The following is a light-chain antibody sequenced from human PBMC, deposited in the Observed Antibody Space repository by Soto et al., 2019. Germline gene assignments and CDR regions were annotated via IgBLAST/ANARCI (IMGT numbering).Light chain of an antibody. CDR2: GAS. Sequence: EIVIPQTPATLSASPGERATLSCRASQSVRSNLAWYQQKPGQAPRLLIYGASTRATGIPARFSGSGSGTEFTLTISSLQSEDFAVYYCQQYNNWPLLTFGQGTRLEI. J-gene: IGKJ5*01. V-gene: IGKV3D-15*01. CDR3: QQYNNWPLLT. CDR1: QSVRSN.